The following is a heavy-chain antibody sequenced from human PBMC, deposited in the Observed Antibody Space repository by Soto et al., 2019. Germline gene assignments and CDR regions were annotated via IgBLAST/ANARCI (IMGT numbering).Heavy chain of an antibody. J-gene: IGHJ5*02. CDR1: GYTFTSYY. Sequence: QVQLVQSGAEVKKPGDSVKVSCKASGYTFTSYYMHWVRQAPGQGLEWMGIINPSGGSTSYAQKFQGRVTMTRDTSTSTVYMELSSLRSEDTAVYCCARDGEGWYVPWGQGTLVTVSS. CDR2: INPSGGST. V-gene: IGHV1-46*03. CDR3: ARDGEGWYVP.